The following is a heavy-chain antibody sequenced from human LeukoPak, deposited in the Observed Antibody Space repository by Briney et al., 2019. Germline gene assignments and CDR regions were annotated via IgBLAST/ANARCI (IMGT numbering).Heavy chain of an antibody. CDR2: MNPNSGNT. J-gene: IGHJ4*02. D-gene: IGHD6-13*01. CDR3: AIAAVGFDY. Sequence: GASVKVSCKASGYIFTDYYLHWPRQAAGQGLEWMGWMNPNSGNTDYAPKFQGRVTITGNTSVNTAYMELSSLRSEDTAVYYCAIAAVGFDYWGQGTLVTVSS. CDR1: GYIFTDYY. V-gene: IGHV1-8*03.